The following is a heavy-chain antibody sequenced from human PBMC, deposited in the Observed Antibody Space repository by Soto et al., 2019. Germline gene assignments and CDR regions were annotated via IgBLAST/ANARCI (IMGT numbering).Heavy chain of an antibody. Sequence: QLQLQESGPGLVKPSETLSLTCIVSGGSISSSSYYWGWIRQPPGKGLEWIGSIYYSGSTYYNPALKSRVTISVVTSKNQFALTLSSGTAADTAVVYCARHRSRSWVDPWGEGTLVTVSS. CDR3: ARHRSRSWVDP. CDR1: GGSISSSSYY. J-gene: IGHJ5*02. V-gene: IGHV4-39*01. CDR2: IYYSGST.